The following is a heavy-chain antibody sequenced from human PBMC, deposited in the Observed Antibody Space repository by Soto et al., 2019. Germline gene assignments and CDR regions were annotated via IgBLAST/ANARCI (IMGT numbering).Heavy chain of an antibody. Sequence: EVQLVESGGGLVQPGGSLRLSCAASGFNFSNYWMHWVRQAPGKGLVGVSRMNSAGNSIYYADSVKGRFTISRDNAKNTLYLQMHSLRVEDTAVYFCARGTTTRGNYYYGMDVWGQGTAVTVSS. CDR2: MNSAGNSI. V-gene: IGHV3-74*01. CDR1: GFNFSNYW. CDR3: ARGTTTRGNYYYGMDV. J-gene: IGHJ6*02. D-gene: IGHD4-4*01.